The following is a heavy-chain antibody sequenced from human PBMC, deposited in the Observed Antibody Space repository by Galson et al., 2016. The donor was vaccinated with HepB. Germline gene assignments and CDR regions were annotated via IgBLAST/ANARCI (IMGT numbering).Heavy chain of an antibody. CDR2: VYPNDSDT. V-gene: IGHV5-51*01. Sequence: QSGAEVKKPGESLRISCKVSGSNFNNHWISWVRQMPGKGLEWMGIVYPNDSDTKYRPAFRGHVTISVDKSINTAYLQWGSLKASDTAMYYCARHGRFGSNLGGIDYWGRGTLVAVSS. D-gene: IGHD5-24*01. CDR3: ARHGRFGSNLGGIDY. CDR1: GSNFNNHW. J-gene: IGHJ4*02.